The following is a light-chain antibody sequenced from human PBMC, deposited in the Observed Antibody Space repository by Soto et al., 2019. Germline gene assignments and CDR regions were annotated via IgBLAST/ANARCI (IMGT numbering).Light chain of an antibody. J-gene: IGLJ1*01. CDR3: QSYDSSLSGWYV. CDR2: GNS. V-gene: IGLV1-40*01. Sequence: QSVLTQPTSVSGAPGQRVTISCTGSSSNIGAGYDVHWYQQLPGTAPKLLIYGNSNRPSGVPDRFSGSKSGTSASLAITGLQAEDEADYYCQSYDSSLSGWYVFGTGTKVTVL. CDR1: SSNIGAGYD.